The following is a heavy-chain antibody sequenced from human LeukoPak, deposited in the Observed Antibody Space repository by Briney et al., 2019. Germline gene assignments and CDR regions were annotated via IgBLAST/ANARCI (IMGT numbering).Heavy chain of an antibody. CDR2: INPSGGST. D-gene: IGHD3-22*01. J-gene: IGHJ3*02. Sequence: ASVKVSCKASGYTFTSYYMHWVRQAPGQGLEWMGIINPSGGSTSYAQKFQGRVTMTRDTSTSTGYMELSSLRSEDTAVYYCARDLVVVHDAFDIWGQGTMVTVSS. CDR1: GYTFTSYY. V-gene: IGHV1-46*01. CDR3: ARDLVVVHDAFDI.